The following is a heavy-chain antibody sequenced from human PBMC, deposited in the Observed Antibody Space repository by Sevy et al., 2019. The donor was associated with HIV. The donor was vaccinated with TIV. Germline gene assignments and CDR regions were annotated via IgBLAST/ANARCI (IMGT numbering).Heavy chain of an antibody. Sequence: GGSLRLSCAASGFTFSRFGMNWVRQAPGKGLEWVARISSDGNDYAESVKGRFTISRDNSKNTLQLQMNILKTEDTAIYYCANGKYPVDYWGHGTLVTVSS. CDR3: ANGKYPVDY. J-gene: IGHJ4*01. V-gene: IGHV3-30*18. CDR1: GFTFSRFG. CDR2: ISSDGN.